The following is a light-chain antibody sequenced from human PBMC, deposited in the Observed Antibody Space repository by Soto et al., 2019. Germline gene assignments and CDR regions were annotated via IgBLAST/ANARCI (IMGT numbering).Light chain of an antibody. V-gene: IGKV3-15*01. CDR1: QRIANN. J-gene: IGKJ4*01. CDR3: QQYDDWPPLT. CDR2: GAS. Sequence: EIVMTQSPAILSASPGERATLSCRASQRIANNLAWYQQKPGQAPRLLIYGASTRATGVPARFSGRGSGTEFTLTISSLQSEDFVVYYCQQYDDWPPLTFGGGTKVEIK.